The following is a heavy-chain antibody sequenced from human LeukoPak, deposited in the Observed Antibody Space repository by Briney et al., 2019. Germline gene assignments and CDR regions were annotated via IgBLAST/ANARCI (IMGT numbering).Heavy chain of an antibody. CDR1: GGSISSYY. J-gene: IGHJ6*03. CDR3: ARGHKDYGSGYYYYYYYMDV. V-gene: IGHV4-59*01. CDR2: IYYSGYT. D-gene: IGHD3-10*01. Sequence: KPSETLSLTCTVSGGSISSYYWSWIRQPPGKGLKWIGNIYYSGYTIYSPSLRSRVTISVDTSKNQFSLKLSSVTAADTAVYYCARGHKDYGSGYYYYYYYMDVWGKGTTVTVSS.